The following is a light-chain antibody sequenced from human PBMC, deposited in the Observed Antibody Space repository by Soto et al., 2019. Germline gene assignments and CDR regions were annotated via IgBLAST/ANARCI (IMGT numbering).Light chain of an antibody. J-gene: IGKJ5*01. CDR3: KQGKESPMT. CDR1: ESLVHSDGIAY. V-gene: IGKV2-30*02. CDR2: KVS. Sequence: MTLSTLSLPVTLGQPASISCRSNESLVHSDGIAYFSWFQQRPGRSPRRLIYKVSNRDSGVPDRFSGSGSGTDFALKISRVQAEDVGVYYCKQGKESPMTFGQGTRLEIK.